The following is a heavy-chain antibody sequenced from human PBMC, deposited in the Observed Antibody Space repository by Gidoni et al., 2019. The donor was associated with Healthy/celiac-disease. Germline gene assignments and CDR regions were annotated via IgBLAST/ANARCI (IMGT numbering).Heavy chain of an antibody. CDR1: GYTRTELS. D-gene: IGHD4-4*01. J-gene: IGHJ5*02. CDR2: FDPEDGET. Sequence: QVQRVQPGAEVKKPGASVKVSCKVSGYTRTELSMHWVRQAPGKGLEWMGGFDPEDGETIYAQKFQGIVSMTEDTSTDTAYMELSSLRSEDTAVYYCATDKYSNYVGGWFDPWGQGTLFTVSS. V-gene: IGHV1-24*01. CDR3: ATDKYSNYVGGWFDP.